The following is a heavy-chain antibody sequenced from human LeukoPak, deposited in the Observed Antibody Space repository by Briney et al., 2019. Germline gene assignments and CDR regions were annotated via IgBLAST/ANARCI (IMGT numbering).Heavy chain of an antibody. CDR1: GFTFSSYT. Sequence: PGGSLRLSCAASGFTFSSYTMGWVRQAPGKGLEWVSCITGNGDRTFYADSAKGRFTISRDNSKNTLYLQVNSLRAEDTAVYYCAKGGRDIDYWGQGTLVTVSS. CDR3: AKGGRDIDY. CDR2: ITGNGDRT. D-gene: IGHD3-9*01. V-gene: IGHV3-23*01. J-gene: IGHJ4*02.